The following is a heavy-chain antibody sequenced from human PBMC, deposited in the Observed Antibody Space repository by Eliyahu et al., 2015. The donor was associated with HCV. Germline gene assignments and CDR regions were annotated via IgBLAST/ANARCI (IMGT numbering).Heavy chain of an antibody. V-gene: IGHV3-30-3*01. CDR3: ASRYSSSWSLDY. J-gene: IGHJ4*02. CDR1: GFMSSSYA. D-gene: IGHD6-13*01. Sequence: QVQLVESGGGVVQPGRSLRLSCXASGFMSSSYAMHWVRQAPGKGLEWVAVISDDGSKKYYADSVKGRLTISRDNSKNTLYLQMNSLRAEDTAVYYCASRYSSSWSLDYWGQGTLVTVSS. CDR2: ISDDGSKK.